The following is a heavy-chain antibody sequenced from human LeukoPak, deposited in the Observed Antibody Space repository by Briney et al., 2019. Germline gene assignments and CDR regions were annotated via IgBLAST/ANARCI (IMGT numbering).Heavy chain of an antibody. J-gene: IGHJ4*02. D-gene: IGHD6-13*01. CDR2: IYHSGST. CDR3: AREAGPSSSWYKALDY. Sequence: SETLSLTCTVSGGSISSSSYYWGWIRQPPGKGLEWIGSIYHSGSTYYNPSLKSRVTISVDTSKNQFSLKLSSVTAADTAVYYCAREAGPSSSWYKALDYWGQGTLVTVSS. CDR1: GGSISSSSYY. V-gene: IGHV4-39*07.